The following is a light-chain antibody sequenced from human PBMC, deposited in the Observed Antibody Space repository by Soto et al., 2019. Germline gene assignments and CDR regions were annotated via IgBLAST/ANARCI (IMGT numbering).Light chain of an antibody. J-gene: IGKJ4*01. Sequence: EVVMTQSPATLSVSPGDRATLSCRASQSVSSHLAWYQQKPGQAPRLLIYGASTRASGVPARFSGSGSGTECTLTISSLQSEDFGIYYCQQYNDWRLLTFGGGTKVEI. CDR2: GAS. V-gene: IGKV3-15*01. CDR1: QSVSSH. CDR3: QQYNDWRLLT.